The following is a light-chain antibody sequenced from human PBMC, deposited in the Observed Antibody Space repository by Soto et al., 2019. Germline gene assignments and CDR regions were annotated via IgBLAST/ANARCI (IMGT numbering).Light chain of an antibody. CDR2: AAS. Sequence: DIPMTQSPSSVSASVGDRVTITCRASQGIGAWLAWYQQKPGKAPKLLIYAASNLQSGVPSRFSGSGSGADFTLTISSLQPEDFASYYCQQVNSFPLTFGGGTEVEIK. V-gene: IGKV1-12*01. CDR3: QQVNSFPLT. J-gene: IGKJ4*01. CDR1: QGIGAW.